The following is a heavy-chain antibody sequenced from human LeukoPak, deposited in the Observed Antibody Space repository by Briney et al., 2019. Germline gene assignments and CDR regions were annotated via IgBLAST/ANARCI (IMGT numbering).Heavy chain of an antibody. D-gene: IGHD4-11*01. CDR1: GGSFSGYY. J-gene: IGHJ6*02. V-gene: IGHV4-34*01. CDR3: ARRRYSNYATVYGMDV. CDR2: INHSGST. Sequence: PSETLSLTCAVYGGSFSGYYWSWIRQPPGKGLEWIGEINHSGSTNYNPSLKSQVTISVDTSKNQFSLKLSSVTAADTAVYYCARRRYSNYATVYGMDVWGQGTTVTVSS.